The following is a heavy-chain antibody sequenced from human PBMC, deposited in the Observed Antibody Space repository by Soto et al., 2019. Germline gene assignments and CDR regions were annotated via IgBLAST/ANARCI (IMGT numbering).Heavy chain of an antibody. CDR1: GGTFSSYA. D-gene: IGHD5-12*01. V-gene: IGHV1-69*12. CDR2: IIPIFGTA. Sequence: QVQLVQSGAEVKKPGSSVKVSCKASGGTFSSYAISWVRQAPGQGLEWMGGIIPIFGTANYAQKFQGRVTITADDSTLPAYMELSSLRSEDTAVYYCAREGSGMVGDGYNYAYWGQGTLVTVSS. J-gene: IGHJ4*02. CDR3: AREGSGMVGDGYNYAY.